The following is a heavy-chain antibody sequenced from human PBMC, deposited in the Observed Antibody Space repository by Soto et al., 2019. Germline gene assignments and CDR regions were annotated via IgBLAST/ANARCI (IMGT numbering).Heavy chain of an antibody. Sequence: QVQLQQWGAGLLKPSETLSRTCAVYGESLSGYYWTWIRQPPGKGLEWIGEINYSGSTNYNPSLKSRVTISVDTSKNQFSLKLSSVTAADTAVYYWAKSSDGRQHWGQGTLVTVSS. CDR3: AKSSDGRQH. V-gene: IGHV4-34*01. J-gene: IGHJ1*01. CDR1: GESLSGYY. CDR2: INYSGST. D-gene: IGHD3-16*02.